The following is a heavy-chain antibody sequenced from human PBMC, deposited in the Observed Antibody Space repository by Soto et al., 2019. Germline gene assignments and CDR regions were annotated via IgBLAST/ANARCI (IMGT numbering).Heavy chain of an antibody. D-gene: IGHD6-13*01. V-gene: IGHV1-24*01. Sequence: ASVKVSCKVSGYTLTELSMHWVRQAPGKGLEWMGGFDPEDGETIYAQKFQGRVTMTEDTSTNTAYMELRSLRSDDTAVYYCARVEAAAGSDFHDAFDIWGQGTMVTVSS. J-gene: IGHJ3*02. CDR1: GYTLTELS. CDR2: FDPEDGET. CDR3: ARVEAAAGSDFHDAFDI.